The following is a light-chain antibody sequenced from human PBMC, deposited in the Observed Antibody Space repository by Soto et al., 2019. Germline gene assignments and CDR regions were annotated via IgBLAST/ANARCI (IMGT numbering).Light chain of an antibody. V-gene: IGKV3-11*01. CDR1: QSISSY. CDR2: DAS. CDR3: QQRSNWPPT. J-gene: IGKJ4*01. Sequence: LLTQSPATLSLSPGERDTLSCRASQSISSYLAWYQQKPGQASRPLIYDASNRATGIPARFSGSGSGTEFTLTISSLEPEDFALYFCQQRSNWPPTFGGGTKVEIK.